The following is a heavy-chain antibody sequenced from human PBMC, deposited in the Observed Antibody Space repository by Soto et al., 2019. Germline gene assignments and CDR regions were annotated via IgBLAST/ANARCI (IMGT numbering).Heavy chain of an antibody. D-gene: IGHD1-1*01. CDR3: ARVERGTATTVVDAFDI. CDR2: MSHGGGT. Sequence: QVQLQQWGAGLLKPSETLSLTCAVYGGFVTSGSYYWSWSRQPPGKGLEWIGEMSHGGGTHFNPSLKRRVTLSVDTSKNQFTLKMSSVTAADTALYYCARVERGTATTVVDAFDIWGPGTMVTVSS. CDR1: GGFVTSGSYY. V-gene: IGHV4-34*01. J-gene: IGHJ3*02.